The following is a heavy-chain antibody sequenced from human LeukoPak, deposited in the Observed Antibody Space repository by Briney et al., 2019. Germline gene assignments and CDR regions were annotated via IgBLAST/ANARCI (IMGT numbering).Heavy chain of an antibody. CDR3: AKENYSNYAYYFDY. Sequence: GGSLRLSCAASGFTLSSYGMHWVRQAPGKWLEWVAFIRYDGSNKYYADSVKGRFTISRDNSKNTLYLQVNSLRAEDTAVYYCAKENYSNYAYYFDYWGQGTLVTVSS. V-gene: IGHV3-30*02. CDR2: IRYDGSNK. CDR1: GFTLSSYG. J-gene: IGHJ4*02. D-gene: IGHD4-11*01.